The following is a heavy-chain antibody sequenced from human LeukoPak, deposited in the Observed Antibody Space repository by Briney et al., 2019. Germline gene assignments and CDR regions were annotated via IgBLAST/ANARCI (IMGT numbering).Heavy chain of an antibody. D-gene: IGHD2-8*02. V-gene: IGHV3-21*01. J-gene: IGHJ4*02. CDR1: GFTFSSYS. Sequence: GGSLRLSCAASGFTFSSYSMNWVRQAPGKGLEWVSSISSSSSYIYYADSVKGRFTISRDNAKNSLYLQMNSLRAEDTAVYYCAKYKRLVVYFDYWGQGTLVTVSS. CDR3: AKYKRLVVYFDY. CDR2: ISSSSSYI.